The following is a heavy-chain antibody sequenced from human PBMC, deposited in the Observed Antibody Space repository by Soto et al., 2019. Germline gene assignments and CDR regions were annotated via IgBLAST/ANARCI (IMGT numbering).Heavy chain of an antibody. CDR1: GYTFTSYG. J-gene: IGHJ3*02. Sequence: ASVKVSCKASGYTFTSYGISWVRQAPGQGLEWMGWISAYNGNTNYAQKLQGRVTMTTDTSTSTAYMELRSLRSDDTAVYYCARASYCSGGSCPPGDAFDIWGQGTIGTGS. D-gene: IGHD2-15*01. CDR3: ARASYCSGGSCPPGDAFDI. V-gene: IGHV1-18*01. CDR2: ISAYNGNT.